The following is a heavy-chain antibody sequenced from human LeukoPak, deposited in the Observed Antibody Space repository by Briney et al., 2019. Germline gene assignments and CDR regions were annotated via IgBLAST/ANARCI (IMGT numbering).Heavy chain of an antibody. CDR3: VRARPGRRGPRNWFDP. V-gene: IGHV4-59*12. Sequence: PSETLSLTCTVSGGSISNYYWSWVRQPPGKGLEWIGYIYYSGSTSYNPSLKSRATISVDTSKNQFSLKLSSVTAADTAVYYCVRARPGRRGPRNWFDPWGQGTLVTVSS. J-gene: IGHJ5*02. D-gene: IGHD1-1*01. CDR2: IYYSGST. CDR1: GGSISNYY.